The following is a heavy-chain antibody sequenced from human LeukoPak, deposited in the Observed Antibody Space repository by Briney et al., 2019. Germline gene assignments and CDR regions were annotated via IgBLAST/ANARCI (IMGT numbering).Heavy chain of an antibody. Sequence: KPSETLSLTCAVYGGSFSGYYWSWIRQPPGKGLEWIGEINHSGSTNYNPSLKSRVTISVDTSKNQFSLKLSSVTAADTAVYYCARGRYHMLWFGELLKTISDYYFDYWGQGTLVTVSS. CDR2: INHSGST. V-gene: IGHV4-34*01. J-gene: IGHJ4*02. CDR1: GGSFSGYY. D-gene: IGHD3-10*01. CDR3: ARGRYHMLWFGELLKTISDYYFDY.